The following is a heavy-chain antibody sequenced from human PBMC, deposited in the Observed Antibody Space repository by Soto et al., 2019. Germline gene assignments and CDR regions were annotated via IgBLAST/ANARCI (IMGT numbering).Heavy chain of an antibody. V-gene: IGHV6-1*01. D-gene: IGHD3-3*02. CDR1: GDSVSNNSAA. CDR3: AREGRPAASIFHNWFDP. CDR2: TYYRSKWFN. J-gene: IGHJ5*02. Sequence: PSQTLSLTCAISGDSVSNNSAAWNWIRQSPSRGLEWLGRTYYRSKWFNNYALSVKGRITINPDTSKNQFSLQLNSVTPEDTAVYYCAREGRPAASIFHNWFDPWGQGTLVTVAS.